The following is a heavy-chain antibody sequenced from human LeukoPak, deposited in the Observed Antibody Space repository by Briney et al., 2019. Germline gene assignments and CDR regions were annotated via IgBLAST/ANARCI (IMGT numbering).Heavy chain of an antibody. CDR2: FYYTGLT. CDR1: GGSMRGYY. J-gene: IGHJ5*02. D-gene: IGHD3-16*01. V-gene: IGHV4-59*01. Sequence: SETLSLTCTVSGGSMRGYYWSWIRQTPGGRLEWIGYFYYTGLTRSSPSLESRVTIAGDTSKNLFPLSLTSMTAADTAIYYCAKDAVSLGEDYFYPWGPGMLVTVSS. CDR3: AKDAVSLGEDYFYP.